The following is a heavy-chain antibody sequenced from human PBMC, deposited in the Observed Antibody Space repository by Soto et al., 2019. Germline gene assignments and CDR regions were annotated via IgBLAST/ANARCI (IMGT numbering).Heavy chain of an antibody. CDR2: INHSGST. D-gene: IGHD3-3*01. Sequence: QVQLQQWGAGLLKPSETLSLTCAVYGGSFSGYYWSWIRQPPGKGLEWIGEINHSGSTNYNPSLKSRVTISVDTSKNQFSLKLSSVTAADTAVYYCTRGPAFTIFGEVIHALDYWGQGTLVTVSS. CDR3: TRGPAFTIFGEVIHALDY. J-gene: IGHJ4*02. V-gene: IGHV4-34*01. CDR1: GGSFSGYY.